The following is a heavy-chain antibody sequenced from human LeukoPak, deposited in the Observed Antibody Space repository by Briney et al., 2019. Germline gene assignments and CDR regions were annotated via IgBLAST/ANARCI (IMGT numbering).Heavy chain of an antibody. CDR3: TRNLSTHDY. D-gene: IGHD2/OR15-2a*01. Sequence: GGSLRLSCTASGFTLGDYGMSSVRQAPGNGLEWVGFIRSKAYGGTTEYAASVKGRFTISRDDSKSIAYLQMNSLKTEDTAVYYCTRNLSTHDYWGQGTLVTVSS. J-gene: IGHJ4*02. CDR1: GFTLGDYG. V-gene: IGHV3-49*04. CDR2: IRSKAYGGTT.